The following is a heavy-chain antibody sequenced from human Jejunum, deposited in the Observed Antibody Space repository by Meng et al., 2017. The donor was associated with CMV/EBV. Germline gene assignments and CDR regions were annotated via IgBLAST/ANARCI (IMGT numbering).Heavy chain of an antibody. CDR2: ISTYNGDT. Sequence: QVQLLQSGAEVKKPGASVKVSCKASGYTFNTYGISWVRQAPGQGLEWMGWISTYNGDTNYAQNLQGRVTMTTDTSTNTVYMELRSLRSDDTAVYYCGRGSYFDYWGQGTLVTVSS. V-gene: IGHV1-18*01. D-gene: IGHD3-10*01. J-gene: IGHJ4*02. CDR1: GYTFNTYG. CDR3: GRGSYFDY.